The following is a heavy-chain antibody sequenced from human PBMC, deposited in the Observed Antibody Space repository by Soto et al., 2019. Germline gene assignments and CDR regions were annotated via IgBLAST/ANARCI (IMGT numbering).Heavy chain of an antibody. V-gene: IGHV1-69*02. CDR2: IIPILGIA. CDR3: ARVGYCSSTSCPG. J-gene: IGHJ4*02. D-gene: IGHD2-2*01. CDR1: GGTFSSYT. Sequence: SVKVSCKASGGTFSSYTISWVRQAPGQGLEWMGRIIPILGIANYAQKFQGRVTITADKSTSTAYMELSSLRSEDTAVYYCARVGYCSSTSCPGWGQGTLVTVSS.